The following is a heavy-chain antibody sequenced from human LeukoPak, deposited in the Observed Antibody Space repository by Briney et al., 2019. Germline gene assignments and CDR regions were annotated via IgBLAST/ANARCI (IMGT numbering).Heavy chain of an antibody. CDR2: IYYSGNT. Sequence: AETLSLTCTVSCVSISSYYWSWLRQPPGKGLEWVGYIYYSGNTNYNPSLKSRVTISVDTSKNQFSLKLSSVTAADTAVYYCASYMGQGSSWYYFDYWGQGTLVTVSS. CDR1: CVSISSYY. CDR3: ASYMGQGSSWYYFDY. V-gene: IGHV4-59*08. D-gene: IGHD6-13*01. J-gene: IGHJ4*02.